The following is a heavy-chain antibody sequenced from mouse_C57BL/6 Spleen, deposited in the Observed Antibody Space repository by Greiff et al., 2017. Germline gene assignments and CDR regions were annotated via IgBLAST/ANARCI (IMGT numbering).Heavy chain of an antibody. CDR2: IWSGGST. CDR3: ARETDLGAMDY. D-gene: IGHD4-1*01. V-gene: IGHV2-2*01. CDR1: GFSLTSYG. Sequence: VMLVESGPGLVQPSQSLSITCTVSGFSLTSYGVHWVRQSPGKGLEWLGVIWSGGSTDYNAAFISRLSISKDNSKSQVFFKMNSLQADDTAIYYCARETDLGAMDYWGQGTSVTVSS. J-gene: IGHJ4*01.